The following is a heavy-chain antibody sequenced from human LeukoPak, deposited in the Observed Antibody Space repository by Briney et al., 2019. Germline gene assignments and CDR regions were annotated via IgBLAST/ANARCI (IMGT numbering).Heavy chain of an antibody. J-gene: IGHJ4*02. Sequence: ASVRVSCKASGYTFTSYDINWVRQATGQGLEWMGWMNPNSGNTGYAQKFQGRVTMTRNTSISTAYMELSSLRSEDTAVYYCASLPRYSYGEYDYWGQGTLVTVSS. D-gene: IGHD5-18*01. CDR2: MNPNSGNT. CDR3: ASLPRYSYGEYDY. V-gene: IGHV1-8*01. CDR1: GYTFTSYD.